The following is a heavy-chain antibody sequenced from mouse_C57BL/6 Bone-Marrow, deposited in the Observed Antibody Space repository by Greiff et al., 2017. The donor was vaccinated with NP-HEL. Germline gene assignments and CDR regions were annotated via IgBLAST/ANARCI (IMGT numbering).Heavy chain of an antibody. CDR2: ISAGGSYT. Sequence: EVKLLESGGGLVKPGGSLKLSCAASGFTFSSYAMSWVRQTPEKRLEWVATISAGGSYTYYPDNVKGRFTISRDNAKNNLYLKIGHLKSEDTAMYDCARDFPVCYDYDVGFAYWGQGTLVTVSA. D-gene: IGHD2-4*01. CDR3: ARDFPVCYDYDVGFAY. J-gene: IGHJ3*01. CDR1: GFTFSSYA. V-gene: IGHV5-4*01.